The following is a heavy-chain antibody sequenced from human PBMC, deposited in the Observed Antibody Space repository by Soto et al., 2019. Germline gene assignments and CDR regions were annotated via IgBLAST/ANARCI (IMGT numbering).Heavy chain of an antibody. Sequence: QVQLQESGPGLMQPSQTLSLTCTVSGGSIGSGGYWWSWIRQHPGRGLEWIGFVSYTGNTQYNPSLKSRVNISVDTSTKQFSLKLSSVTAADTAVYYCARGTLVWGQGTLVTFSS. CDR3: ARGTLV. V-gene: IGHV4-31*03. CDR1: GGSIGSGGYW. CDR2: VSYTGNT. D-gene: IGHD2-2*01. J-gene: IGHJ4*02.